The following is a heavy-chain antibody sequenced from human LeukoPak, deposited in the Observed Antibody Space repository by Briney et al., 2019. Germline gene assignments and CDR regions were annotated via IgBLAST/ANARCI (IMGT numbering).Heavy chain of an antibody. J-gene: IGHJ5*02. CDR2: TIPIFGTA. CDR3: AREVRAVAGTNWFDP. D-gene: IGHD6-19*01. CDR1: GGTFSSYA. Sequence: ASVKVSCKASGGTFSSYAISWVRQAPGQGLEWMGGTIPIFGTANYAQKFQGRVTITADESTSTAYMELSSLRSEDTAVYYCAREVRAVAGTNWFDPWGQGTLVTVSS. V-gene: IGHV1-69*13.